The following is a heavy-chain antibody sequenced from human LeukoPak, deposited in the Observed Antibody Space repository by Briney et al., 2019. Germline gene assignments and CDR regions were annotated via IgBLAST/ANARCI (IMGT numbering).Heavy chain of an antibody. D-gene: IGHD3-22*01. J-gene: IGHJ6*02. CDR3: ARTLVVVMYYGMDV. V-gene: IGHV3-30*02. CDR1: GFTFSSYG. Sequence: HPGGSLRLSCAASGFTFSSYGMHWVRQAPGKGLEWVAFIRYDGSNKYYADSVKGRFTISRDNSKNTLYLQMNSLRAEDTAVYYCARTLVVVMYYGMDVWGQGTTVTVSS. CDR2: IRYDGSNK.